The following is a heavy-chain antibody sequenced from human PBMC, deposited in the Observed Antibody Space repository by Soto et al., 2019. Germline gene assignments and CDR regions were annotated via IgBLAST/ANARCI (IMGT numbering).Heavy chain of an antibody. V-gene: IGHV2-5*01. D-gene: IGHD3-9*01. Sequence: SRAALVNPKQTLTLTCTFSVFSLSKSGVGVGWIRQPPGKALDWLALIYWNDDKRYSPSLESRLTITKDTSKNQVVLTMTNMDPVDTATYYCAHAIYDFSTAASWFDPSGQGTLVTGFS. J-gene: IGHJ5*02. CDR3: AHAIYDFSTAASWFDP. CDR2: IYWNDDK. CDR1: VFSLSKSGVG.